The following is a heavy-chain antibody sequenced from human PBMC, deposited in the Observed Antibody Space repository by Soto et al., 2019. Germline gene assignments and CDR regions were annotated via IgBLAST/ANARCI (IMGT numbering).Heavy chain of an antibody. CDR1: GGSISSGGYS. V-gene: IGHV4-30-2*01. CDR3: ARGHVVAAQH. Sequence: PSETLSLTCAVSGGSISSGGYSWSWIRQPPGKGLEWIGYIYHSGSTYYNPSLKSRVTISVDRSKNQFSLKLSSVTAADTAVYYCARGHVVAAQHWGQGTLVTVSS. D-gene: IGHD2-15*01. J-gene: IGHJ4*02. CDR2: IYHSGST.